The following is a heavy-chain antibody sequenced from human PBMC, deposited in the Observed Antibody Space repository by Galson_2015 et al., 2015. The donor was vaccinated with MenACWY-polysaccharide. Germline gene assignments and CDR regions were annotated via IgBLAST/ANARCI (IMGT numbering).Heavy chain of an antibody. J-gene: IGHJ4*02. CDR3: ARGGSTYYYGSGTYYKFDS. Sequence: SLRLSCAASGLTFSTYTMHWVRQAPGKGLEWVAVISNDGSNKYYADSVKGRFTISRDNSKNTLYLQMNSLRAEDTAAYYCARGGSTYYYGSGTYYKFDSWGQGTLVTVSS. D-gene: IGHD3-10*01. V-gene: IGHV3-30-3*01. CDR1: GLTFSTYT. CDR2: ISNDGSNK.